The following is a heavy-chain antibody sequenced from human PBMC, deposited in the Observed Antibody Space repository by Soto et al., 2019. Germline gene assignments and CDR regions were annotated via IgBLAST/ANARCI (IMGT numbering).Heavy chain of an antibody. CDR1: GGSFSGYY. D-gene: IGHD1-26*01. CDR2: INHSGST. V-gene: IGHV4-34*01. CDR3: ARLAVISGSDRGGYYYCMGI. J-gene: IGHJ2*01. Sequence: SETLSLTCAVYGGSFSGYYWSWIRQPPGKGLEWIGEINHSGSTNYNPSLKSRVTISVDTSKNQFSLKLSSVTAADTAVYYCARLAVISGSDRGGYYYCMGIWGRGTLVTVSS.